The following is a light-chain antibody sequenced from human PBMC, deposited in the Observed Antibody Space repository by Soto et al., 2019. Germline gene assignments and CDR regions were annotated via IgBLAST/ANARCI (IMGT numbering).Light chain of an antibody. CDR1: QSVRSY. CDR3: HQRSNWPLT. J-gene: IGKJ4*01. Sequence: EIVLPQSPATLSLSPGERATLSCRASQSVRSYLAWYQQKPGQAPRLLIYDASNRATGIPARFSGSGSGTDFTLTISSLEPEDFAVYYCHQRSNWPLTFGGGTKVDIK. CDR2: DAS. V-gene: IGKV3-11*01.